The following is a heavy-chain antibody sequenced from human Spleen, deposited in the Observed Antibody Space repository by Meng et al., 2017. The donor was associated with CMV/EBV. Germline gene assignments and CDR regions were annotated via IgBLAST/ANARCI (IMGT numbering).Heavy chain of an antibody. CDR3: ARGYQSRVPWFDP. J-gene: IGHJ5*02. CDR2: ISSSGTTI. D-gene: IGHD1-14*01. Sequence: GESLKISCAASGFTFSSYPMTWIRQAPGKGLEWVSYISSSGTTIYYADSVKGRFTISRDNAKNSLYLQMNSLRAEDTAVYYCARGYQSRVPWFDPWGQGTLVTVSS. CDR1: GFTFSSYP. V-gene: IGHV3-11*01.